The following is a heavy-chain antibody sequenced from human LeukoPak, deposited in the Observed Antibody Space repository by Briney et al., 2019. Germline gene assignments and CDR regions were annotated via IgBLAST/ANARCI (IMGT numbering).Heavy chain of an antibody. J-gene: IGHJ4*02. CDR3: AKDLHVRSSSMVTTGGVDS. D-gene: IGHD4-17*01. Sequence: GGSLRLSCAASGFTFSSYAMSWVRQAPGKGLEWVSVISGSGSTTYYADSVKGRFTISRDNSKNTLYLQMNGLRAEDTAVYYCAKDLHVRSSSMVTTGGVDSWGQGTLVTVSS. CDR1: GFTFSSYA. V-gene: IGHV3-23*01. CDR2: ISGSGSTT.